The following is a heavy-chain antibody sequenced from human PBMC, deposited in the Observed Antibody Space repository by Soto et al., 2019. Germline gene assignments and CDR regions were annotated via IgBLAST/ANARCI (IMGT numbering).Heavy chain of an antibody. CDR2: ISGYNGNT. CDR3: ARGSEWFPI. D-gene: IGHD3-3*01. J-gene: IGHJ3*02. V-gene: IGHV1-18*01. CDR1: GYTFNNYG. Sequence: QVHLVQSGAEVKRPGASVKVACKTSGYTFNNYGITWVRQAPGQGLEWVGWISGYNGNTNYAQNLQGRVTLTRDTSTNTAYMELRSLRSDDTAVYYCARGSEWFPIWGQGTTVTVSS.